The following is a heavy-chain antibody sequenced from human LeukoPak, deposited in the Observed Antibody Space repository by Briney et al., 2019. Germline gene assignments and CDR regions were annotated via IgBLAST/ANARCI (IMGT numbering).Heavy chain of an antibody. D-gene: IGHD3/OR15-3a*01. CDR2: IIPIFGTA. V-gene: IGHV1-69*05. J-gene: IGHJ3*02. CDR3: ARESGPDFGAFDI. CDR1: GYSFTSYA. Sequence: GASVKVSCKASGYSFTSYAISWVRQAPGQGLEWMGGIIPIFGTANYAQKFQGRVTITTDESTSTAYMELSSLRSEDTAVYYCARESGPDFGAFDIWGQGTMVTVSS.